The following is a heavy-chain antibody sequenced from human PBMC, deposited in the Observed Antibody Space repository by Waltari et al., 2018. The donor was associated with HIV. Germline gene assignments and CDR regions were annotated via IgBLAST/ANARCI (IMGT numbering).Heavy chain of an antibody. V-gene: IGHV3-13*01. J-gene: IGHJ6*02. CDR3: ARGYCSSTSCYPYYYGMDV. CDR1: GFTFSSYD. Sequence: EVQLVESGGGLVQPGGSLRLSCAASGFTFSSYDMHWVRQATGKGLEWVSAIGTAGDTYYPGSVKGRFTISRENAKNSLYLQMNSLRAGDTAVYYCARGYCSSTSCYPYYYGMDVWGQGTTVTVSS. D-gene: IGHD2-2*01. CDR2: IGTAGDT.